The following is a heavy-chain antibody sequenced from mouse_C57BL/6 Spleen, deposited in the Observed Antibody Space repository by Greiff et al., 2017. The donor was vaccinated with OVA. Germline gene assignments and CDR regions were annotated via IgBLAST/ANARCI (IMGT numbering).Heavy chain of an antibody. V-gene: IGHV1-15*01. CDR3: TTCGSTHFDY. CDR2: IDPATGGT. D-gene: IGHD1-1*01. Sequence: QVQLQQSGAELVRPGASVTLSCKASGYTFTDYEMHWVKQTPVHGLEWIGAIDPATGGTAYNQKFQGKAILTADKSSSTAYMELRSLTSEDSAVYYFTTCGSTHFDYWGQGTTLTVSS. J-gene: IGHJ2*01. CDR1: GYTFTDYE.